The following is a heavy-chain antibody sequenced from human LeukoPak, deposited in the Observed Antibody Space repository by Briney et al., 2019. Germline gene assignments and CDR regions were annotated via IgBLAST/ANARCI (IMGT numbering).Heavy chain of an antibody. CDR3: ARENSGSYREFDY. CDR1: GGSISSYD. D-gene: IGHD1-26*01. V-gene: IGHV4-4*07. CDR2: IYTSGST. J-gene: IGHJ4*02. Sequence: SETLSLTCTVSGGSISSYDWSWIRQPAGKGLEWIGRIYTSGSTNYNASLKSRVGMSVDTSKNQFSLKLSSVTAADTAVFYCARENSGSYREFDYWGQGTLVTVSS.